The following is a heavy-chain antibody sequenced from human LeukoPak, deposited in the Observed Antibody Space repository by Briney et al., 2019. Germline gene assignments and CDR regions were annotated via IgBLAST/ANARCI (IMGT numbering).Heavy chain of an antibody. CDR1: GFTFSSYW. D-gene: IGHD3-22*01. V-gene: IGHV3-7*01. CDR2: IKQDGSEK. CDR3: ARDSSGYYIDY. J-gene: IGHJ4*02. Sequence: PGGSLRLSCSASGFTFSSYWMSWVRQAPGKGLELVANIKQDGSEKYYVDSVKGRFTISRDNAKNSLYLQMNSLRAEDTAVYYCARDSSGYYIDYWGQGTLVTVSS.